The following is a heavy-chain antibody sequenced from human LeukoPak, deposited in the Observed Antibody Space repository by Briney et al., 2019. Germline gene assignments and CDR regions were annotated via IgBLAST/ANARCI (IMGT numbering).Heavy chain of an antibody. CDR1: GFTFSDYY. D-gene: IGHD3-9*01. Sequence: PGGSLRLSCAASGFTFSDYYMSWIRQAPGKGLEWVSYISSSGSTIYYADSVKGRFTISRDNAKNSLYLQMNSLRAEDTAVYYCARYGTPYYDILTGENWFDPWGQGTLVTVPS. J-gene: IGHJ5*02. V-gene: IGHV3-11*01. CDR3: ARYGTPYYDILTGENWFDP. CDR2: ISSSGSTI.